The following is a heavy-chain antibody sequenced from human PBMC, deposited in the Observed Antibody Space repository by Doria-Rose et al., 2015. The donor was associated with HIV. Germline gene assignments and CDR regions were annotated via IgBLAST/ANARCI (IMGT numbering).Heavy chain of an antibody. Sequence: SGPVLVKPTETLTLTCTVSGVSLSSPGMGVSWIRQPPGKALEWLANIFSDDERSYKTYLKSRLTIFRGTSKSQVVLTMTDMDPVDTATYYCARIKSSRWYHKYYFDFWGQGTLVIVSA. J-gene: IGHJ4*02. CDR2: IFSDDER. V-gene: IGHV2-26*01. D-gene: IGHD6-13*01. CDR3: ARIKSSRWYHKYYFDF. CDR1: GVSLSSPGMG.